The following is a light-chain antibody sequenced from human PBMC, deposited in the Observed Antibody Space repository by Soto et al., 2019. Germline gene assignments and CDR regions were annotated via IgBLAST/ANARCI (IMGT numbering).Light chain of an antibody. CDR1: HNIYRW. Sequence: DIQMTQSPSTLSASVGDRVTITCRASHNIYRWLAWYQQKPGKAPKLLIYDASTFHGGVPSRFGGSVSGTEFTLTITSLQPDDFATYYCQQYHSYSPHTFGQGTNLESK. J-gene: IGKJ2*01. CDR3: QQYHSYSPHT. CDR2: DAS. V-gene: IGKV1-5*01.